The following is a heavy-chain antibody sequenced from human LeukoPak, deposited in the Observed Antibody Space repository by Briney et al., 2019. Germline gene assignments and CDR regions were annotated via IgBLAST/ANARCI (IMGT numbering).Heavy chain of an antibody. CDR3: AKPMYYYGSGSYYNYFDS. J-gene: IGHJ4*02. D-gene: IGHD3-10*01. V-gene: IGHV3-23*01. Sequence: PGGSLRLSCAASGFTFSSYAMSWVRQAPGKGLEWVSAISGSGGSTYYADSVKGRFTISRDNSKNTLYLQMNSLRAEDTAVYYCAKPMYYYGSGSYYNYFDSWGKGTLVTVS. CDR1: GFTFSSYA. CDR2: ISGSGGST.